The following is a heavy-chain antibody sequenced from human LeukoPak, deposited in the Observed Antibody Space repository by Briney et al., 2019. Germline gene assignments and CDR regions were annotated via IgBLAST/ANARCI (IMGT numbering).Heavy chain of an antibody. CDR1: GYTFSNYY. CDR3: ARELTGYCSGGSCYSYSY. J-gene: IGHJ4*02. CDR2: INPSGGST. V-gene: IGHV1-46*01. Sequence: GASVKVSCKASGYTFSNYYMHWVRQAPGQGLEWMGIINPSGGSTYYTQKFQGRVTMTRDTSTSTVYMELSSLRSEDTAVYYCARELTGYCSGGSCYSYSYWGQGTLVTVSS. D-gene: IGHD2-15*01.